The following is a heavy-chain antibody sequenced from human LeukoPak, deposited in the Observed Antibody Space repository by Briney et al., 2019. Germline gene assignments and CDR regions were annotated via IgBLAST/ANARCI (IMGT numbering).Heavy chain of an antibody. CDR3: AREGIDYYDSSGYYITPPFDY. CDR1: GFTFSSYA. Sequence: GSLRLSCAASGFTFSSYAMHWVRQAPGKGLEWVAVISYDGSNKYYADSVKGRFTISRDNSKNTLYLQMNSLRAEDTAVYYCAREGIDYYDSSGYYITPPFDYWGQGTLVTVSS. CDR2: ISYDGSNK. V-gene: IGHV3-30*04. D-gene: IGHD3-22*01. J-gene: IGHJ4*02.